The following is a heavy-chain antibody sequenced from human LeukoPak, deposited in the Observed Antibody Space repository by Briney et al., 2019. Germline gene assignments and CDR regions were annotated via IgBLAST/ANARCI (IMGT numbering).Heavy chain of an antibody. J-gene: IGHJ4*02. CDR2: ISSSGSTI. D-gene: IGHD4-17*01. CDR3: ARAGGNYGDYSTSIDY. Sequence: PGGSLRLSCAASGFTFSSYEMNWVRQAPGKGLEWVSYISSSGSTIYYADSVKGRFTISRDNAKNSLYLQMNRLRAEDTAVYYCARAGGNYGDYSTSIDYWGQGTLVTVSS. CDR1: GFTFSSYE. V-gene: IGHV3-48*03.